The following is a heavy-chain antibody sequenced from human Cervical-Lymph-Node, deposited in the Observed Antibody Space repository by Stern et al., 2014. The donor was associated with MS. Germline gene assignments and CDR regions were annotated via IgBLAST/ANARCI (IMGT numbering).Heavy chain of an antibody. V-gene: IGHV1-18*01. D-gene: IGHD2-15*01. J-gene: IGHJ3*02. CDR1: GYTFTSHG. CDR3: ARGLLGSENAFDI. Sequence: HSPAAVQKPGASVKVSCKASGYTFTSHGISWARQAPGQGLESMGWISAYNGNTNYAQKLQGRVTMTTDTATSTAYMELRSLRSDDTAVYYCARGLLGSENAFDIWGQGTMVTVSS. CDR2: ISAYNGNT.